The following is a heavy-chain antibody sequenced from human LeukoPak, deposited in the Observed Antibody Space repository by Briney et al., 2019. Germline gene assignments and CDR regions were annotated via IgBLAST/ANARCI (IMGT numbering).Heavy chain of an antibody. V-gene: IGHV1-2*02. CDR1: GYTFTGYY. Sequence: ASVKVSCKASGYTFTGYYMYWVRQAPGQGLEWMGWINPNSGGTNYAQKFQGRVTMTRDTSISTAYMELSRLRSDDTAVYYWSRHQRRYCSSTSCSVVYWGQGTLVTVSS. J-gene: IGHJ4*02. CDR2: INPNSGGT. D-gene: IGHD2-2*01. CDR3: SRHQRRYCSSTSCSVVY.